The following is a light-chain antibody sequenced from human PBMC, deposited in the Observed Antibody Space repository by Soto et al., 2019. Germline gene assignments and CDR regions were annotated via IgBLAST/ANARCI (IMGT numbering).Light chain of an antibody. J-gene: IGLJ1*01. Sequence: QSSPTPPPSPSGSPWQSGTLSCAGTSREVCGYNYVSWYQQHPGKAPKLMIYEVNKRPSGVPDRFSGSKSGNTASLTVSGLQAEDEADYYCGSFAGNNYVFGTGTKVTVL. CDR2: EVN. CDR1: SREVCGYNY. V-gene: IGLV2-8*01. CDR3: GSFAGNNYV.